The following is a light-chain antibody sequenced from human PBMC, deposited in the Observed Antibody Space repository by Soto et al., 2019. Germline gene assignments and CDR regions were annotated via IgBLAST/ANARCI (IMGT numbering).Light chain of an antibody. CDR2: GAS. CDR3: KQYYNWPRT. CDR1: QSVSSN. J-gene: IGKJ1*01. Sequence: IVMTQSTATLCMVPGERATLSCRASQSVSSNLAWYQHKPGQAPRLLTYGASTRATGIPARFSGSGSGTEFTLTISSLQPEDFAVYYCKQYYNWPRTFGQGTKVDI. V-gene: IGKV3-15*01.